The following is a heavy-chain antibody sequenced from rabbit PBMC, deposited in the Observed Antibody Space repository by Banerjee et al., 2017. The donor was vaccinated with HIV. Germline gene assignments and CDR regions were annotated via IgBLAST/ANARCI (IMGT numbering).Heavy chain of an antibody. CDR3: ARSFGDAGWGHDL. Sequence: QLVESGGGLVQPGGSLKLSCKASGLDFSSYSMSWVRQAPGKGLEWIGYIDPVFGSTDYASWVNGRFTISNHNAQNTLYLQLNSLTAADTATYFCARSFGDAGWGHDLWGPGTLVTV. V-gene: IGHV1S7*01. J-gene: IGHJ4*01. CDR2: IDPVFGST. D-gene: IGHD4-2*01. CDR1: GLDFSSYS.